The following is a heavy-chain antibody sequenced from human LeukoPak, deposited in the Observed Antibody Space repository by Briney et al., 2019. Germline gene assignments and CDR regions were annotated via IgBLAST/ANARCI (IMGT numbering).Heavy chain of an antibody. D-gene: IGHD6-25*01. CDR3: ARTSLGIAAGWFDP. Sequence: ASVKVSCKASGYTFASYGISWVRQAPGQGLEWMGWIGAYSGNTNYAQKLQGRVTMTTDTSTSTAYMELRSLRSDDTAVYYCARTSLGIAAGWFDPWGQGTLVTVSS. CDR1: GYTFASYG. V-gene: IGHV1-18*01. CDR2: IGAYSGNT. J-gene: IGHJ5*02.